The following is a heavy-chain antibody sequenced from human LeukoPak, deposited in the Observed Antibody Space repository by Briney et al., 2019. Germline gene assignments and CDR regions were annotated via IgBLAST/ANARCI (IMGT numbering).Heavy chain of an antibody. J-gene: IGHJ4*02. D-gene: IGHD6-13*01. V-gene: IGHV3-23*01. CDR1: GFTFSSYA. Sequence: GGPLRLSCAASGFTFSSYAMSWVRQAPGKGLEWVSAISGSGGSTYYADSVKGRFTISRDNSKNTLYLQMNSLRAEDTAVYYCAKDEVSSWFLYYFDYWGQGTLVTVSS. CDR2: ISGSGGST. CDR3: AKDEVSSWFLYYFDY.